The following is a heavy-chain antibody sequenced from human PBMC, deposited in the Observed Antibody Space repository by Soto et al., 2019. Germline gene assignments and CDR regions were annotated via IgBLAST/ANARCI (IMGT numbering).Heavy chain of an antibody. Sequence: SETLSLTCTVSCGSISSTSCYRAWISQPPGKGLEWVGSIYYLGNTYYNPSLGSRVTISVDTSKNQFSLKLSSVTAADTAVFYCAGLYPYESSGYHLDYWSQGTLVTVSS. CDR2: IYYLGNT. CDR1: CGSISSTSCY. CDR3: AGLYPYESSGYHLDY. V-gene: IGHV4-39*01. D-gene: IGHD3-22*01. J-gene: IGHJ4*02.